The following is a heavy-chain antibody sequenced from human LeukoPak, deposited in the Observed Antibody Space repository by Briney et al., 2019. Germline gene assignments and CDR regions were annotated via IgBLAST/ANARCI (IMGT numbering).Heavy chain of an antibody. Sequence: GESLRLSCAPSGFTFSSYWMSWVRQAPGKGLEWVANIKQDGSEKYYVDSVKGRFTISRDNAKNSLYLQMNSLRADDTAVYYCARKAYGLDVWGKGTTVTVSS. CDR1: GFTFSSYW. CDR2: IKQDGSEK. V-gene: IGHV3-7*03. J-gene: IGHJ6*04. CDR3: ARKAYGLDV.